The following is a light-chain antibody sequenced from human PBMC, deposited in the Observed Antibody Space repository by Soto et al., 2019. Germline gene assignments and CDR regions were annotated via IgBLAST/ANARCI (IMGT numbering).Light chain of an antibody. J-gene: IGLJ1*01. CDR1: SSDVGSYNL. V-gene: IGLV2-23*01. Sequence: QSALTQPASVSGSPGQSITISCTGTSSDVGSYNLVSWYQQHPGKAPKLMIYEGSKRPSGVSNRFSGSKSGNTASLTISGLHAEYEADYYCCSYAGSSPYVFGTGTKVTVL. CDR3: CSYAGSSPYV. CDR2: EGS.